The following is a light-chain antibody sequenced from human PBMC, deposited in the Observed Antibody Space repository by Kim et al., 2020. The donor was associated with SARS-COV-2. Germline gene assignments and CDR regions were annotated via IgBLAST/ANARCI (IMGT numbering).Light chain of an antibody. V-gene: IGLV3-1*01. CDR2: QDS. CDR3: QAWDSSTVV. CDR1: KLGDKY. Sequence: SYELTQPPSVSVSPGQTASITCSGDKLGDKYACWYQQKPGQSPVLVIYQDSKRPSGIPERFSGSNSGNTATLTISGTQAMDEADYYRQAWDSSTVV. J-gene: IGLJ2*01.